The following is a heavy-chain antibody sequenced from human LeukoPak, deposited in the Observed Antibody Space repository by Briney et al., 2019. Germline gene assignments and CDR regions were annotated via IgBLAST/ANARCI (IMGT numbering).Heavy chain of an antibody. J-gene: IGHJ4*02. CDR2: IHNSGTI. Sequence: PSETLSLTCTVSGNSISTYHWSWFRQPPGKGLEWTASIHNSGTINYSPSLKSRITISADTSKNQSSLKLTSLTAADTAVYYCARLNKHGGSPLDFDCWGQGTLVIVSS. V-gene: IGHV4-59*08. CDR3: ARLNKHGGSPLDFDC. CDR1: GNSISTYH. D-gene: IGHD4-23*01.